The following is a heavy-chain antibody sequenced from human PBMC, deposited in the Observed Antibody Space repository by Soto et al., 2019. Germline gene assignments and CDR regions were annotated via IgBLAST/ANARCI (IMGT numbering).Heavy chain of an antibody. D-gene: IGHD3-10*01. J-gene: IGHJ3*01. CDR1: GDSVSSDIPS. CDR3: ARGNALDV. V-gene: IGHV6-1*01. Sequence: QGQLQQSGPGLVKPSQTLSLTCAISGDSVSSDIPSWNWIRQSPSRGLEWLGRTYYRSKWFHDYAASVKSRITINPDSSNNRFSLELNSMTPEDTAVYYCARGNALDVWGQGTVVTVSS. CDR2: TYYRSKWFH.